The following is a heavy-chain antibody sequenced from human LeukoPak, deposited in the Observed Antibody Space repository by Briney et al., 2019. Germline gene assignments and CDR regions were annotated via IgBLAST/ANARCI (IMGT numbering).Heavy chain of an antibody. Sequence: GASVKVSCKASGYTFTNYYMHWVRQAPGQGLGWMGIINPSGGSTSYAQKFQGRVTMTRDTSTSTVYMELSSLRSEDTAVYYCARDLTIFGVVITLDNYYYGMDVWGQGTTVTVSS. V-gene: IGHV1-46*01. CDR3: ARDLTIFGVVITLDNYYYGMDV. J-gene: IGHJ6*02. CDR1: GYTFTNYY. D-gene: IGHD3-3*01. CDR2: INPSGGST.